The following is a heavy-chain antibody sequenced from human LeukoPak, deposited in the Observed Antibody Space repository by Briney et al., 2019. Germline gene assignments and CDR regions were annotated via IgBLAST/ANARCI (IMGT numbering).Heavy chain of an antibody. V-gene: IGHV1-69*13. CDR1: GGTFSNYA. CDR3: AKGGYCSGGTCYIRGFDP. Sequence: GASVKVSCMASGGTFSNYAISWMRQAPGQGPEWMGGIIPSSGTANYAQKFEGRVNITADESTNIAYMELRSLRSEDAAVYYCAKGGYCSGGTCYIRGFDPWGQGTLVTVSS. CDR2: IIPSSGTA. J-gene: IGHJ5*02. D-gene: IGHD2-15*01.